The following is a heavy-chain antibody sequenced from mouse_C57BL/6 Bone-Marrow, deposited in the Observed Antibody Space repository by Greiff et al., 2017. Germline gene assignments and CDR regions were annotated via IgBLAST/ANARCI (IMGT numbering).Heavy chain of an antibody. CDR3: ARSSTFFYYFDY. D-gene: IGHD5-1*01. J-gene: IGHJ2*01. CDR1: GYTFTTYP. CDR2: FHPYNDDP. V-gene: IGHV1-47*01. Sequence: VQLQESGAELVKPGASVKMSCKASGYTFTTYPIEWMKQNHGKSLEWIGNFHPYNDDPKYNEQFKGKATLTVEKSSNTVYLELSRLTSDDSAVYYCARSSTFFYYFDYWGQGTTLTVSS.